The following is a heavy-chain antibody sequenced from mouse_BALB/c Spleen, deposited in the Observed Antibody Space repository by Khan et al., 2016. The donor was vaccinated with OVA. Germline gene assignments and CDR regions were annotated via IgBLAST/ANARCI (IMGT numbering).Heavy chain of an antibody. CDR3: ARETWGNYVAIDY. Sequence: QVQLKESGPGLVAPSQSLSITCTVSGFSLTSYGVSWVRQPPGKGLEWLGVIWGDGSTNYHSGLISRLSITKDHSKSQVFLKVNSLQIDDTGTYYCARETWGNYVAIDYWGQGTLVTVSA. V-gene: IGHV2-3*01. CDR2: IWGDGST. CDR1: GFSLTSYG. J-gene: IGHJ4*01. D-gene: IGHD2-1*01.